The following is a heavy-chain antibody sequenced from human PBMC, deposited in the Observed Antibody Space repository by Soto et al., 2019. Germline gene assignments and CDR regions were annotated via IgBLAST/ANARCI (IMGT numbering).Heavy chain of an antibody. J-gene: IGHJ4*02. CDR1: SGSISSNNW. D-gene: IGHD6-6*01. Sequence: SETLSLTCAVSSGSISSNNWWSWVRQPPGKGLEWIGEIYHSGSTNYNPSLKSRVTMSVDTSKNQFSLNLTSVTTADTAVYYCARAPPAVAALNDYWGQGALVTVSS. CDR2: IYHSGST. V-gene: IGHV4-4*02. CDR3: ARAPPAVAALNDY.